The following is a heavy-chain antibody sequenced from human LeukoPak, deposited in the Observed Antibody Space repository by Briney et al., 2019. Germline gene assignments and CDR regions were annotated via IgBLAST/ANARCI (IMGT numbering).Heavy chain of an antibody. CDR2: INHSGST. V-gene: IGHV4-34*01. J-gene: IGHJ6*02. CDR1: GGSFSGYY. CDR3: ARRAVFYYYYYYGMDV. Sequence: SETLPLTCAVYGGSFSGYYWSWIRQPPGKGLEWIGEINHSGSTYYNPSLKSRVTTSVDTSKNQFSLKLSSVTAVDTAVYYCARRAVFYYYYYYGMDVWGQGTTVTVSS. D-gene: IGHD6-19*01.